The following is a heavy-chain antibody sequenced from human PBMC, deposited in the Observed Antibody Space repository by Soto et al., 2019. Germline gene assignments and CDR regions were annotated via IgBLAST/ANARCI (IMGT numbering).Heavy chain of an antibody. CDR1: GFMFSRYA. CDR3: ARSRSGAVPDSFGY. CDR2: ISKDGSVN. J-gene: IGHJ1*01. Sequence: QVQLAESGGRVVQPGGSLRLSCAASGFMFSRYAIHWVRQAPGKGLEWVAVISKDGSVNYYADSVRGRFSISRDKSKNTVYLEMNGMRDDDTAVFYCARSRSGAVPDSFGYWGQGTLVTVSS. D-gene: IGHD3-3*01. V-gene: IGHV3-30-3*01.